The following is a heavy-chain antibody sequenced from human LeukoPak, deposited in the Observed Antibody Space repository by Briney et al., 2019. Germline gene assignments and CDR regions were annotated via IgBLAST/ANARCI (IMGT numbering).Heavy chain of an antibody. Sequence: SETLSLTCTVSGGSISSYYWSWIRQPAGKGLEWVGRIYTSGSTNYNPSLKSRVTMSVDTSKNQFSLELSSVTAADTAVYYCARVYLGYCSSTSCYTLDYWGQGTLVTVSS. V-gene: IGHV4-4*07. CDR3: ARVYLGYCSSTSCYTLDY. CDR2: IYTSGST. D-gene: IGHD2-2*02. J-gene: IGHJ4*02. CDR1: GGSISSYY.